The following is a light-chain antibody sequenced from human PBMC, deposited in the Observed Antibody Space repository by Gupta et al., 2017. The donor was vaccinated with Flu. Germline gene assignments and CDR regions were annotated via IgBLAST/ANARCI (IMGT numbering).Light chain of an antibody. CDR3: FSYAGSGSWV. J-gene: IGLJ3*02. CDR2: EGS. V-gene: IGLV2-23*01. CDR1: NSDVGSYKF. Sequence: QSPLTQPASVSGSPGQSITISCTGTNSDVGSYKFVSWYQQHAGKVPKLMISEGSKRPAGVSNRLSGSKSGNTASLTISGLQAEDEADYYCFSYAGSGSWVFGGGTQLTVL.